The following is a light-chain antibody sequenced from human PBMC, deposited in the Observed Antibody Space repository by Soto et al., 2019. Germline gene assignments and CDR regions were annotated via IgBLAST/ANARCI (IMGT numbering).Light chain of an antibody. CDR1: QSVSSN. CDR2: GAS. CDR3: QQYNNWPPVT. Sequence: EIVMTQSPATRSVSPGERATLSCRASQSVSSNLAWYQQKPGEAPRLLIYGASTRATAIPARFSGSGSGTEFTLTISSLQSEDFAVYYCQQYNNWPPVTFGQGTKLEIK. V-gene: IGKV3-15*01. J-gene: IGKJ2*01.